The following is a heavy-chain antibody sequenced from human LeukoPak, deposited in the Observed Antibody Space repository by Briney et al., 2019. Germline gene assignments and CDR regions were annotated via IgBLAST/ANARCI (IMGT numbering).Heavy chain of an antibody. CDR3: ARAANGWHFDY. CDR1: GGSISSGDYC. J-gene: IGHJ4*02. Sequence: SETLSLTCTVSGGSISSGDYCWSWIRQPPGKGLEWIGYIYYSGSTYYNPSLKSRVTISVDTSKNQFSLKLSSVTAADTAVYYCARAANGWHFDYWGQGTLVTVSS. D-gene: IGHD4-17*01. CDR2: IYYSGST. V-gene: IGHV4-30-4*01.